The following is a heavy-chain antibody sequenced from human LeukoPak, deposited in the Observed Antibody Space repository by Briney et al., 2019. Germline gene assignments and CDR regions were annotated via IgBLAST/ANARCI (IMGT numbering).Heavy chain of an antibody. CDR3: AKAKSCNGGSCASWFDP. Sequence: GGSLRLSCAASGFSFSIYAMSWVRQAPGKGLEWVSSISGSGDRTYYADSVKGRFTISRDNSKNTLYLQMNSLRAEDTAVYYCAKAKSCNGGSCASWFDPWGQGTLVTVSS. V-gene: IGHV3-23*01. CDR1: GFSFSIYA. D-gene: IGHD2-15*01. J-gene: IGHJ5*02. CDR2: ISGSGDRT.